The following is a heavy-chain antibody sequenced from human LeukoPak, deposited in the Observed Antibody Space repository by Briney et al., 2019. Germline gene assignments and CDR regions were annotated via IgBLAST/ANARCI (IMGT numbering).Heavy chain of an antibody. CDR2: INPKSGDT. CDR1: GYTFIGYY. CDR3: AKGSRQFSRDKAGPIDY. V-gene: IGHV1-2*02. D-gene: IGHD6-19*01. J-gene: IGHJ4*02. Sequence: ASVKVSCKASGYTFIGYYMHWVRQAPGQGLEWMGWINPKSGDTKYVQKFQGRFTISRDNSKNTLFVQMSSLRAEDTAVYYCAKGSRQFSRDKAGPIDYWGQGTLVTVSS.